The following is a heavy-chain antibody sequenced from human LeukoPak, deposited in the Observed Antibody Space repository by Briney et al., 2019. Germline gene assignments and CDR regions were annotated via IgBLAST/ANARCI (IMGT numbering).Heavy chain of an antibody. D-gene: IGHD5-18*01. V-gene: IGHV1-69*13. CDR2: IIPIFGTA. Sequence: SVNVSCKASGGTFSSYAISWVRQAPGQGLEWMGGIIPIFGTANYAQKFQGRVTITADESTSTAYMELSSLRSEDTAVYYCARDRGYSYGLYYYYYMDVWGKGTTVTISS. CDR3: ARDRGYSYGLYYYYYMDV. J-gene: IGHJ6*03. CDR1: GGTFSSYA.